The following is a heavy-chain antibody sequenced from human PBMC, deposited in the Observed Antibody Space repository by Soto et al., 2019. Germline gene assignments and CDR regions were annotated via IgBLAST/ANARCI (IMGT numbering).Heavy chain of an antibody. CDR3: ASDSGKKWGMYV. Sequence: EVQLVESGGGVVQPGGSLRLSCAASGFNFSSYWMHWVRQAPGKGLVWVSRINSDGSSTAYADSVKGRFTISRDNAKNTLYVQMNSLRAEDTAVYYCASDSGKKWGMYVGGQGTLVTVSS. CDR2: INSDGSST. CDR1: GFNFSSYW. V-gene: IGHV3-74*01. J-gene: IGHJ4*02. D-gene: IGHD3-10*01.